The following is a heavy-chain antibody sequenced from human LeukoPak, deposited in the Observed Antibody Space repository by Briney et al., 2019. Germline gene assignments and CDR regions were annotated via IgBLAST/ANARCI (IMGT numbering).Heavy chain of an antibody. CDR1: GFTFSSYW. Sequence: PGGSLRLSCAASGFTFSSYWMHWVRQAPGKGLVWVSRINSDGSSTSYADSVKGRFTISRDNAKNSLYLQMNSLRAEDTAVYYCARGQYYDFWSGYCPPPDYWGQGTLVTVSS. D-gene: IGHD3-3*01. CDR3: ARGQYYDFWSGYCPPPDY. V-gene: IGHV3-74*01. J-gene: IGHJ4*02. CDR2: INSDGSST.